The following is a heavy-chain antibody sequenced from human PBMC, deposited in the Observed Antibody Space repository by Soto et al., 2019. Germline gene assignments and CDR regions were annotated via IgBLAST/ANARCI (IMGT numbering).Heavy chain of an antibody. CDR3: ASSSGYKGGDI. V-gene: IGHV4-59*01. J-gene: IGHJ3*02. CDR1: GGSISSYY. CDR2: IYYSGST. Sequence: SETLSLTGTVSGGSISSYYWSWIRQPPGKGLEWIGYIYYSGSTNYNPSLKSRVTISVDTSKNQFSLKLSSVTAADTAVYYCASSSGYKGGDIWGQGTMVTVSS. D-gene: IGHD5-18*01.